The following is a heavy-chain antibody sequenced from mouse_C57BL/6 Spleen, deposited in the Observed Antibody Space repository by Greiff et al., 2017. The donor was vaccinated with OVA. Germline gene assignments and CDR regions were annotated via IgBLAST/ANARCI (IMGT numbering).Heavy chain of an antibody. CDR2: ISSGSSTI. CDR3: ATYSNYVVYYFDD. V-gene: IGHV5-17*01. D-gene: IGHD2-5*01. J-gene: IGHJ2*01. Sequence: EVKLMESGGGLVKPGGSLKLSCAASGFTFSDYGMHWVRQAPEKGLEWVAYISSGSSTIYYADTVKGRFTISRDNAKNTLFLQMTSLRSEDTAMYYCATYSNYVVYYFDDWGQGTTLTVSS. CDR1: GFTFSDYG.